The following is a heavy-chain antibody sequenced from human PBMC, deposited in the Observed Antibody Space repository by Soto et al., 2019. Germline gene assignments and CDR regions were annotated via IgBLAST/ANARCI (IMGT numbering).Heavy chain of an antibody. CDR1: GYTFTSYG. V-gene: IGHV1-18*01. J-gene: IGHJ5*02. CDR3: ARDRLLPDSSWLHWFAP. D-gene: IGHD6-13*01. CDR2: ISAYNGNT. Sequence: ASVKVSCKASGYTFTSYGISWVRQAPGQGLEWMGWISAYNGNTNYAQKLQGRVTMTTDTSTSTAYMELRSLRSDDTAVYYCARDRLLPDSSWLHWFAPWGQGTLVTVSS.